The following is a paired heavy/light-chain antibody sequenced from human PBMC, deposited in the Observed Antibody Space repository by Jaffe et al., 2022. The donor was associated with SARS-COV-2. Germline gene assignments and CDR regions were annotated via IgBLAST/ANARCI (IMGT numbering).Light chain of an antibody. CDR2: AKN. V-gene: IGLV3-19*01. Sequence: SSELTQDPAVSVALGQTVRITCQGDSLRSYYATWYQQKPGQAPVLVIYAKNNRPSGIPDRFSGSSSGNTASLTITGAQAEDEADYYCNCRDSSGNHVVFGGGTKLTVL. J-gene: IGLJ2*01. CDR3: NCRDSSGNHVV. CDR1: SLRSYY.
Heavy chain of an antibody. Sequence: QVQLVQSGSELKKPGASVKVSCKASGYTFTRYAMNWVRQAPGQGLEWMGWINTNTGNPTYARGFAGRFVFSLDTSVSTAYLQISSLKAEDTAVYYCAIARMSSSWYQTYWYFELWGRGTLVTVSS. CDR1: GYTFTRYA. V-gene: IGHV7-4-1*02. J-gene: IGHJ2*01. D-gene: IGHD6-13*01. CDR3: AIARMSSSWYQTYWYFEL. CDR2: INTNTGNP.